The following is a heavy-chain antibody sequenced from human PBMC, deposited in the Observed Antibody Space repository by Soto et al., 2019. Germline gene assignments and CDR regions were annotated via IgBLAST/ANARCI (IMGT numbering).Heavy chain of an antibody. CDR2: IYYSGST. CDR3: EVVIVAAWFDP. V-gene: IGHV4-39*01. CDR1: GGSISSSSYY. D-gene: IGHD6-25*01. Sequence: SETLSLTCTVSGGSISSSSYYWGWIRQPPGKGLEWIGSIYYSGSTYYNPSLKSRVTISVDTSKNQFSLKLSSVTAADTAVYYCEVVIVAAWFDPWGQGTLVTVSS. J-gene: IGHJ5*02.